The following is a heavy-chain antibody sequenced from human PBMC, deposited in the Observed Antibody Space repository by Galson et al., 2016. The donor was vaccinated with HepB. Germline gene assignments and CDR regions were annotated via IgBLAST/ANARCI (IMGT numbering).Heavy chain of an antibody. D-gene: IGHD3-10*01. V-gene: IGHV4-39*01. Sequence: SETLSLTCTVSGDSISSSRHYWAWIRQPPGKGLEWMSSISYRGGTYYNPSLRSRVTISVDTSKNQFYLKMTSVTAADTAVYYCARRRGSLRGAQDSFDIWGLGTLVSVSS. CDR1: GDSISSSRHY. CDR3: ARRRGSLRGAQDSFDI. J-gene: IGHJ3*02. CDR2: ISYRGGT.